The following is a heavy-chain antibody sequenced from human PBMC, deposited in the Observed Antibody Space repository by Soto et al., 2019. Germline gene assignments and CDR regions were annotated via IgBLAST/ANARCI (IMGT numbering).Heavy chain of an antibody. Sequence: GGSLRLSCAASGFAFSDYYMTWIRQAPGKGLEWVSYMSSSGNDIYYADSVKGRFTISRDNIQNSLYLQMNTLRAEDTAIYYCARVGQDYYYGMDVWGQGTTVTVSS. CDR1: GFAFSDYY. V-gene: IGHV3-11*01. CDR3: ARVGQDYYYGMDV. CDR2: MSSSGNDI. J-gene: IGHJ6*02. D-gene: IGHD3-16*01.